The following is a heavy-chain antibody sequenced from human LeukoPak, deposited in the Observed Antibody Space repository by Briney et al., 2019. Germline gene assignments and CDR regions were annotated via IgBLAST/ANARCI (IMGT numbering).Heavy chain of an antibody. Sequence: GGSLRLSCAASGFTFSQFGMHWVRQAPGKGLERVAIIWYDGSEKFYGDSVKGRFTISRDNSKNTLYLQMNSLRAEDTAVYYCARDRGTTSSAGYYFGYWGQGTLVTVSS. CDR2: IWYDGSEK. CDR3: ARDRGTTSSAGYYFGY. V-gene: IGHV3-33*01. CDR1: GFTFSQFG. D-gene: IGHD6-6*01. J-gene: IGHJ4*02.